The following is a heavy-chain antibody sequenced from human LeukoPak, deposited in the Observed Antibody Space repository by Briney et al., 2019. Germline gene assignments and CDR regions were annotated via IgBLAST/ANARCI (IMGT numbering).Heavy chain of an antibody. D-gene: IGHD3-3*02. Sequence: ASVKVSCKASGYTSTSSDINWVRQATGRGREWLGWMNPRDNTDYAQKFQGRVTLTRDKSITTAYMELRSLRSEDTAVYYCARYTQHYGFDIWGQGTMVPVSA. CDR3: ARYTQHYGFDI. V-gene: IGHV1-8*01. CDR2: MNPRDNT. CDR1: GYTSTSSD. J-gene: IGHJ3*02.